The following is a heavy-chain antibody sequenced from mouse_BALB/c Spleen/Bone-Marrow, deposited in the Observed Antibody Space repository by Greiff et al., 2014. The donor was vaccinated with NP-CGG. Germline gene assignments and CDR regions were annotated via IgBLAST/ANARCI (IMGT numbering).Heavy chain of an antibody. CDR2: IDPANGNT. D-gene: IGHD1-1*01. CDR3: ARIYYYGRGYFDS. CDR1: GFNIKDTY. Sequence: VQLQQSGAELVKPGASVKLSCTASGFNIKDTYMHWVKQRPEQGLEWIGRIDPANGNTKYDPKFQGTAPITPDTSSNTAYLQLSSLTSEDTAVYYCARIYYYGRGYFDSWGQGPTLTVPS. V-gene: IGHV14-3*02. J-gene: IGHJ2*01.